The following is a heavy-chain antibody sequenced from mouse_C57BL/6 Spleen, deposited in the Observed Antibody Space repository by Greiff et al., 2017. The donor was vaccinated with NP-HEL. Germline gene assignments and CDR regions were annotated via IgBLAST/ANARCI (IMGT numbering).Heavy chain of an antibody. CDR1: GFTFSSYA. Sequence: EVQRVESGEGLVKPGGSLTLSCAASGFTFSSYAMSWVRQTPEKRLEWVAYISSGGDYIYYADTVKGRFTISRDNARNTLYLQMSSLKSEDTAMYYCTRDRYYGGFAYWGQGTLVTVSA. D-gene: IGHD1-1*01. V-gene: IGHV5-9-1*02. CDR3: TRDRYYGGFAY. J-gene: IGHJ3*01. CDR2: ISSGGDYI.